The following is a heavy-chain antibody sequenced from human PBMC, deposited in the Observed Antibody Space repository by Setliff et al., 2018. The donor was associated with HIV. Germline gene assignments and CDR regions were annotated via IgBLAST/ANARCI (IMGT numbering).Heavy chain of an antibody. Sequence: GGSLRLSCAASGFTFSNYNMNWVRQAPGKGLEWVSSISSSTYIYYADSVKGRFTISRDNARNSLYLQMNSLRAEDTAVYYCARGNIAAGAPFDYWGQGTLVTVSS. CDR2: ISSSTYI. CDR3: ARGNIAAGAPFDY. V-gene: IGHV3-21*01. D-gene: IGHD6-13*01. CDR1: GFTFSNYN. J-gene: IGHJ4*02.